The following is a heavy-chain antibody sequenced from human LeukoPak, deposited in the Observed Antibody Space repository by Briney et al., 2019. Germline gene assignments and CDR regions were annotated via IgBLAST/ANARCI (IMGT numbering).Heavy chain of an antibody. J-gene: IGHJ4*02. CDR2: ISSDGRYI. Sequence: PGGSLRLSCGGSGFTFSRNAINWVRQTPGKGQEWLSAISSDGRYIYYTDSVKGRFTTSRDNSRNTVYLQMNGLRVEDTAVYSCATVMGSSPSTAYFAYWGQGTLVTVSS. V-gene: IGHV3-23*01. D-gene: IGHD6-6*01. CDR1: GFTFSRNA. CDR3: ATVMGSSPSTAYFAY.